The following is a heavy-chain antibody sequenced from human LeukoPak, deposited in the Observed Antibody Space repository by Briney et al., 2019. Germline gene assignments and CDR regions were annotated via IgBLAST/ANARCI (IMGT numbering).Heavy chain of an antibody. Sequence: GGSLRLSCAASGFTFSSYSMNWVSQAPGKGLEWVSYISSGSTIYYADSVKGRFTISRDNAKNSLYLQMNGLRAEDTAVYYCAELGITMIGGVWGKGTTVTISS. D-gene: IGHD3-10*02. J-gene: IGHJ6*04. V-gene: IGHV3-48*04. CDR1: GFTFSSYS. CDR2: ISSGSTI. CDR3: AELGITMIGGV.